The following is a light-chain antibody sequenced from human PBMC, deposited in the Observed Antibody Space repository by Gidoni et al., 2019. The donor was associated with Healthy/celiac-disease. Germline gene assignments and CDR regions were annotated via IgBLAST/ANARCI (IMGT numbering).Light chain of an antibody. CDR3: QQYGSSPGIT. V-gene: IGKV3-20*01. CDR1: QSVSSSY. CDR2: GAS. Sequence: EIEFTQSPATLSLSPGERATLSCRASQSVSSSYLAWYQQKPGQAPRLLIYGASSRATGIPDRFSGSGSGTDFTLTISRLEPEDFAVYYCQQYGSSPGITFGGGTKVEIK. J-gene: IGKJ4*01.